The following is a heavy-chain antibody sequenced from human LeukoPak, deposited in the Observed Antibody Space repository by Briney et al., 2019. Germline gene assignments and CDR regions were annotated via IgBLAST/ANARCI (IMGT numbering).Heavy chain of an antibody. CDR2: ISAYNGNT. D-gene: IGHD3-16*02. CDR3: ARESMITFGGVIDPFDY. Sequence: ASVKVSCKASGYTFTSYAMNWVRQAPGQGLEWMGWISAYNGNTNYAQKLQGRVTMTTDTSTSTAYMELRSLRSDDTAVYYCARESMITFGGVIDPFDYWGQGTLVTVTS. V-gene: IGHV1-18*01. J-gene: IGHJ4*02. CDR1: GYTFTSYA.